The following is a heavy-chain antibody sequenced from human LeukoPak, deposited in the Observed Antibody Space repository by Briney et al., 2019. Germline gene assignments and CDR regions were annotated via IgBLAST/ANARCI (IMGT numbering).Heavy chain of an antibody. Sequence: GGSPRLSCAASGFTFNTYIMHWVRQSPGKGLEWVAVMSHSGTSIDYADSVKGRFTISRDNSKNTLYLQMNSLRAEDTAVYYCAKRAKEGLRSSGLKYYFDYWGQGTLVTVSS. CDR1: GFTFNTYI. D-gene: IGHD1-26*01. J-gene: IGHJ4*02. CDR3: AKRAKEGLRSSGLKYYFDY. CDR2: MSHSGTSI. V-gene: IGHV3-30*04.